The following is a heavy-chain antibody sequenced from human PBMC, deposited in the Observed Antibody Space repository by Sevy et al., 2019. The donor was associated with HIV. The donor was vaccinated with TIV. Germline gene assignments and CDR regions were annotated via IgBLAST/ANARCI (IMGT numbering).Heavy chain of an antibody. D-gene: IGHD1-7*01. V-gene: IGHV1-2*02. CDR1: GYTFTGYY. CDR3: ARDMELVDEGTQEFFY. Sequence: ASVKVSCKASGYTFTGYYMLWVRQAPGQGLEWMGWINPNSGGTNYAQKFQDRVTMTRDTSINTAYMELSRLRSDDTALYYCARDMELVDEGTQEFFYWGQGTLVTVSS. J-gene: IGHJ4*02. CDR2: INPNSGGT.